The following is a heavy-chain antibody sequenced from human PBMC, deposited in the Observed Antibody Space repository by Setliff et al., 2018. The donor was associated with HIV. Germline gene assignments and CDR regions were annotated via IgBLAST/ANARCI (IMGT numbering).Heavy chain of an antibody. CDR2: ISHDGIIK. CDR3: ARDLRGGGNDY. CDR1: EFTFSSYA. J-gene: IGHJ4*02. D-gene: IGHD2-15*01. Sequence: GGSLRLSCAASEFTFSSYAMHWVRQAPGKGLEWVAVISHDGIIKIYADSVKGRFTISRDNSKDTLYLQMTSLRPEDTAVYYCARDLRGGGNDYWGQGTLVTVSS. V-gene: IGHV3-30-3*01.